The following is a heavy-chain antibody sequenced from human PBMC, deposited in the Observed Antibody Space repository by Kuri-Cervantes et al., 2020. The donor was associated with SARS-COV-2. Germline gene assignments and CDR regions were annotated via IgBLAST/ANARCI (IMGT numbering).Heavy chain of an antibody. V-gene: IGHV4-38-2*01. CDR3: ATHYDFWSAFDY. CDR2: IFHTGNT. Sequence: SETLSLTCVVSDYSISSAYYWGWIRQPPGKGLEWIGNIFHTGNTYYNPSLKSRVAISGDTSKNQFSLKLSSVTAADTAVYYCATHYDFWSAFDYWGQGTLVTVSS. D-gene: IGHD3-3*01. J-gene: IGHJ4*02. CDR1: DYSISSAYY.